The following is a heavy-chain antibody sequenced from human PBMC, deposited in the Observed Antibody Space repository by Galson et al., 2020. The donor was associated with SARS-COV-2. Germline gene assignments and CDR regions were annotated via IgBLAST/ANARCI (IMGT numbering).Heavy chain of an antibody. CDR2: ISSSSSYT. D-gene: IGHD3-3*01. CDR1: GFTFSDYY. J-gene: IGHJ4*02. Sequence: GGSLRLSCAASGFTFSDYYMSWIRQAPGQVLAWVSYISSSSSYTNYADSVKGRFTISRDNAKNTLYLQMNSLRAEDTAIYYCAARFWSPTYDSWGQGTLVTVSS. V-gene: IGHV3-11*06. CDR3: AARFWSPTYDS.